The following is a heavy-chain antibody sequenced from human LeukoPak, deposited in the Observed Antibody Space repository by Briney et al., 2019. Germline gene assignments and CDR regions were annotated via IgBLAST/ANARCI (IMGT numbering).Heavy chain of an antibody. D-gene: IGHD6-13*01. V-gene: IGHV3-66*02. J-gene: IGHJ4*01. CDR2: IYSGGST. CDR1: GFTVSSNY. CDR3: ARDGTAAGLYFDL. Sequence: GGSLRLSCAASGFTVSSNYMSWVRQAPGKGLEWVSVIYSGGSTYYADSVKGRFTISRDNSKNTLYLQMNSLRAEDTAVYYCARDGTAAGLYFDLWGQGTLVTVSS.